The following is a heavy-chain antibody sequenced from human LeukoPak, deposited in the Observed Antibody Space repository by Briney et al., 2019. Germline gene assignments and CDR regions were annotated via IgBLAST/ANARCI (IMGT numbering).Heavy chain of an antibody. Sequence: PGGSLRLSCVGSGFTSIAYALTWARQAPGKGLEWVSGISGGGVTTYYADSVKGRFTISRDNSKNTLYLQMNSLRADDTAIYYCARNQQLGGHSYYYYGMDVGGQGTTATVSS. J-gene: IGHJ6*02. V-gene: IGHV3-23*01. CDR3: ARNQQLGGHSYYYYGMDV. CDR1: GFTSIAYA. D-gene: IGHD3-16*01. CDR2: ISGGGVTT.